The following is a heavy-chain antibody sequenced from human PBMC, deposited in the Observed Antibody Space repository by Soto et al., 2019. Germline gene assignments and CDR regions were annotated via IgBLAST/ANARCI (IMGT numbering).Heavy chain of an antibody. J-gene: IGHJ4*02. CDR1: GGAFNNYP. CDR3: AIDACCCGGDCYSLVY. V-gene: IGHV1-69*01. CDR2: IFPRLGTT. D-gene: IGHD2-21*02. Sequence: QVQLVQSGAELTTPGSSVSVSCKASGGAFNNYPISWVRQAPGQGLEWMGGIFPRLGTTTYAREVQGRVTMTADESTTTVSMTLTSLRSEDTAIYYCAIDACCCGGDCYSLVYWGQGTLVTVSS.